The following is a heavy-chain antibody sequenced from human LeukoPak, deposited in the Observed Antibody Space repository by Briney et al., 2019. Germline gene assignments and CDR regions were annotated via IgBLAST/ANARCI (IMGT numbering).Heavy chain of an antibody. CDR1: GGSISSYY. D-gene: IGHD4-17*01. Sequence: PSETPSLTCTVSGGSISSYYWSSMRQPAGKGLEWIGRICTSGSTNYNPSLKSRVTMSVDTSKNQFSLKLSSVTAADTAAYYCARVAVTNSEFDYWGQGTLVTVSS. V-gene: IGHV4-4*07. CDR2: ICTSGST. J-gene: IGHJ4*02. CDR3: ARVAVTNSEFDY.